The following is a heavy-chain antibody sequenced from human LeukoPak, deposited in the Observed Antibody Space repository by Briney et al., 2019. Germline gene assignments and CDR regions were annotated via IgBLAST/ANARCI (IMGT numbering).Heavy chain of an antibody. Sequence: GSLRLSCAASGFTFSSYEMNWVRQAPGKGLEWISYISSAGTTKIYADSVKGRFTISRDNAKNSLYLQMNSLRAEDTAVYYCARDYWFDPWGHGTLVTVSS. CDR2: ISSAGTTK. CDR1: GFTFSSYE. J-gene: IGHJ5*02. V-gene: IGHV3-48*03. CDR3: ARDYWFDP.